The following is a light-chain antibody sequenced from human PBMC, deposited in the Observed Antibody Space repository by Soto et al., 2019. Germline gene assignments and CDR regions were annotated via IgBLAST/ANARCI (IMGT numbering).Light chain of an antibody. CDR2: GAS. CDR3: QQYGSSPEIT. V-gene: IGKV3-20*01. CDR1: QSVSSSY. J-gene: IGKJ4*01. Sequence: EIVLTQSPGTLSLSPGERATLSCRASQSVSSSYLAWFQQKPGQAPRLLIYGASGRATGIPDRFSGSGSGTDFTLTISRLEPEDFAVYYCQQYGSSPEITFGGGTKVEFK.